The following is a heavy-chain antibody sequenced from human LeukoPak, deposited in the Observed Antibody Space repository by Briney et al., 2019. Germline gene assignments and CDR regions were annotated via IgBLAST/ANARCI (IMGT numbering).Heavy chain of an antibody. CDR2: ISGDGTTI. D-gene: IGHD2/OR15-2a*01. J-gene: IGHJ3*02. CDR1: GFTLIDY. CDR3: ARDFSNGAHDI. V-gene: IGHV3-11*01. Sequence: GGSLRLSCVASGFTLIDYMSWIRQTPGKGLEWVSYISGDGTTIYYADSVKGRFTISRDNAKNSLYLQINSLRAEDTAVYYCARDFSNGAHDIWAQGTMVSVST.